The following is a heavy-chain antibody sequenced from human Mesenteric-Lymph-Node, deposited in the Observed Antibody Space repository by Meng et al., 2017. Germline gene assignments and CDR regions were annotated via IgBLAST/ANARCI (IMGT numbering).Heavy chain of an antibody. CDR3: AKVWGGGGYSYDF. D-gene: IGHD1-26*01. CDR2: ISYDGSNK. V-gene: IGHV3-30*04. CDR1: GFTFSTYA. J-gene: IGHJ4*02. Sequence: SCAASGFTFSTYAMHWVRQAPGKGLDWVAAISYDGSNKHYADSVKGRFTLSRDNSKNTLSLQMNSLRSEDTAVYYCAKVWGGGGYSYDFWGQGTLVTVSS.